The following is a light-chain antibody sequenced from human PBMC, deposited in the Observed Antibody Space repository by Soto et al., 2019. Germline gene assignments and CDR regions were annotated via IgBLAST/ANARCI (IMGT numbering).Light chain of an antibody. J-gene: IGKJ5*01. Sequence: DIVMTQSPATLSVSPGERATPSXXVSQSVSSNLAWYQQKPGQAPRLLIYGASTRATGIPARFSGSGSGTEFTLTISSLQSGDFAVYYCQQYNNWPPITFGQGTRLEIK. CDR3: QQYNNWPPIT. CDR1: QSVSSN. V-gene: IGKV3D-15*01. CDR2: GAS.